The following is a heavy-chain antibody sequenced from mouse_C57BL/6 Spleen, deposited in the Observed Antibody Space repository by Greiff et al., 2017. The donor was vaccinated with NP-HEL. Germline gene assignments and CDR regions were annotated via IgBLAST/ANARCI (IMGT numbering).Heavy chain of an antibody. CDR3: ARVELGPRGFDY. Sequence: EVQLQQSGPELVKPGASVKMSCKASGYTFTDYNMHWVKQSHGKSLEWIGYINPNNGGTSYNQKFKGKATLTVNKSSSTAYMELRSLTSEDSAVYYCARVELGPRGFDYWGQGTTLTVSS. J-gene: IGHJ2*01. CDR2: INPNNGGT. CDR1: GYTFTDYN. V-gene: IGHV1-22*01. D-gene: IGHD4-1*01.